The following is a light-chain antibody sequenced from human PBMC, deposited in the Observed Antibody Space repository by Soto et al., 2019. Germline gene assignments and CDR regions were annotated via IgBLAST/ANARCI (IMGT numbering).Light chain of an antibody. Sequence: EIVLTQSPGTLSLSPGERATLSCRSSQSVSSNLAWYQQKPGQAPRLLIYGASTRATGIPARFSGSESGTEFTLTISSLQSEDFAVYYCQQYNNWPPWTFGQGTKVDIK. CDR1: QSVSSN. CDR2: GAS. CDR3: QQYNNWPPWT. J-gene: IGKJ1*01. V-gene: IGKV3-15*01.